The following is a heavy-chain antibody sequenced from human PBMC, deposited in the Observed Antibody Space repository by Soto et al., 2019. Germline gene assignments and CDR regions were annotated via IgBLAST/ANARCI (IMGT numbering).Heavy chain of an antibody. CDR1: GYTFTSYD. D-gene: IGHD3-3*01. V-gene: IGHV1-8*01. CDR3: ARGSAYYDFWSGYPITFFDY. J-gene: IGHJ4*02. Sequence: QVQLVQSGAEVKKPGASVKVSCKASGYTFTSYDSNWVRQATGQGLEWMGWMNPNSGNAGYAQKCQGRVTMTRNTSMSTAYMELSSLRSEDTAVYYCARGSAYYDFWSGYPITFFDYWGQGTLVTVSS. CDR2: MNPNSGNA.